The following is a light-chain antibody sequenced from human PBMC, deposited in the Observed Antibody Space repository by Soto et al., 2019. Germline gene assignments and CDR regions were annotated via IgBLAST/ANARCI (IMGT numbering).Light chain of an antibody. V-gene: IGLV1-36*01. CDR3: AAWDDSLGGHV. J-gene: IGLJ1*01. CDR1: SSNIGNNG. Sequence: QSVLTQPPSLSEAPRQRVTISCSGNSSNIGNNGVSWYQQLPGKAPKLLIRYDDMLPSGVSDRFSGSKSGTSATLAISGLQSEDEADYYCAAWDDSLGGHVFGTGTKVTVL. CDR2: YDD.